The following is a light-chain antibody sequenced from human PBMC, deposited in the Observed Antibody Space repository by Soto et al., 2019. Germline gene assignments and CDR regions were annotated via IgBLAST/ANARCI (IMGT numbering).Light chain of an antibody. V-gene: IGKV3-20*01. CDR3: QQYGSSPYA. CDR1: QSVSNSY. CDR2: GAS. J-gene: IGKJ2*01. Sequence: EIVLTQSPGTLSLSPGERVTLSCRASQSVSNSYLAWYQQKPGQAPRLLIYGASSRATGISDRFSGSGSGTDFTLTISRLEPEDFAVYYCQQYGSSPYAFGQGTKLEIK.